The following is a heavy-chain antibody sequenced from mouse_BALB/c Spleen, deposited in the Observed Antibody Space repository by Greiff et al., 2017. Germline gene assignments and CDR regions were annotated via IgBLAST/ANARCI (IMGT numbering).Heavy chain of an antibody. V-gene: IGHV5-12-2*01. CDR3: ARPYGNYVGFAY. Sequence: EVKLQESGGGLVQPGGSLKLSCAASGFTFSSYTMSWVRQTPEKRLEWVAYISNGGGSTYYPDTVKGRFTISRDNAKNTLYLQMSSLKSEDTAMYYCARPYGNYVGFAYWGQGTLVTVSA. CDR1: GFTFSSYT. J-gene: IGHJ3*01. D-gene: IGHD2-1*01. CDR2: ISNGGGST.